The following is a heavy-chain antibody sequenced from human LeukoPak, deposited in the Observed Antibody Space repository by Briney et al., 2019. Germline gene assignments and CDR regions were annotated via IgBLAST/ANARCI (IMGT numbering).Heavy chain of an antibody. Sequence: GASVKVSCKASGYTFTGYNMHWVRQAPGQGLEWMGWINPHSGATNYAQKFQGRVTMTRDTSISTAYMELSRLRSDDTALYYCAREFLSGANNWFYPWGQGTLVTVSS. J-gene: IGHJ5*02. CDR3: AREFLSGANNWFYP. V-gene: IGHV1-2*02. CDR1: GYTFTGYN. D-gene: IGHD3-10*01. CDR2: INPHSGAT.